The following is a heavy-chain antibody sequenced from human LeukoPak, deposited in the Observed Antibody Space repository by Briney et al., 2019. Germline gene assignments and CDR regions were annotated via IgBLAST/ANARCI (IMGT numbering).Heavy chain of an antibody. CDR3: ASTPRYCSGGSCYSSAFDI. J-gene: IGHJ3*02. D-gene: IGHD2-15*01. CDR2: IIPILGIA. V-gene: IGHV1-69*02. Sequence: SVKVSCKASGYTFTSYYMHWVRQAPGQGLEWMGRIIPILGIANYAQKFQGRVTITADKSTSTAYMELSSLRSEDTAVYYCASTPRYCSGGSCYSSAFDIWGQGTMVTVSS. CDR1: GYTFTSYY.